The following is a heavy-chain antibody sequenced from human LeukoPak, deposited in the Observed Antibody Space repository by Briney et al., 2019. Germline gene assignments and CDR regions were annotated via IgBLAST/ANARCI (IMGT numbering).Heavy chain of an antibody. V-gene: IGHV3-23*01. CDR1: GFTFRNFA. D-gene: IGHD3-22*01. CDR2: LVVTGGAT. Sequence: GGSLRLSCAASGFTFRNFAMSWVRQVPGKGLEWLSTLVVTGGATYYADSVTGRFIISRDNSKNTLYLQMNSLTVEDTAVYYCAKGGDGHYYDSSGYYYFDYWGQGTLVTVSS. J-gene: IGHJ4*02. CDR3: AKGGDGHYYDSSGYYYFDY.